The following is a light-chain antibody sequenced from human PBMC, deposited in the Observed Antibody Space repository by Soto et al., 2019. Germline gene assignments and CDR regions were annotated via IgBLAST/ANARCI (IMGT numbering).Light chain of an antibody. V-gene: IGKV1-33*01. J-gene: IGKJ2*01. CDR1: QGISSY. CDR2: DAS. Sequence: DILMTQSPSSLSPSVGDRATITCQASQGISSYLNWYQQKPGKAPKLLIYDASNVATGVPSRFSGSGSGSEFTLTISSLQPEDIATYYCQQYDNFPVTFGQGTKLEIK. CDR3: QQYDNFPVT.